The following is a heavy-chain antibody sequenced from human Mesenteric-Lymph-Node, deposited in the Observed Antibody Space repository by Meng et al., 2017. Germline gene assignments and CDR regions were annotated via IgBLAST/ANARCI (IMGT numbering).Heavy chain of an antibody. J-gene: IGHJ1*01. V-gene: IGHV5-51*01. CDR3: ARQYSGSYHSAFQH. CDR2: IYPGDSDT. CDR1: GYSFTNYW. D-gene: IGHD1-26*01. Sequence: GESLKISCKGSGYSFTNYWIGWVRQMPGKGLEWMGIIYPGDSDTRYSPSFQGQVTISADRSISTAYLQWSSLKASDSAMYYCARQYSGSYHSAFQHWGQGTLVTVSS.